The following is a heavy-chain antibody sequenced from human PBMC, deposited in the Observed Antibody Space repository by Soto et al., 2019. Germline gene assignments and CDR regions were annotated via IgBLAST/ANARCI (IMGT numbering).Heavy chain of an antibody. J-gene: IGHJ6*02. CDR2: IYWTDDK. CDR1: GFSLSTSGMG. V-gene: IGHV2-5*01. Sequence: QITLKESGPTLVKPTQTLTLTCTFSGFSLSTSGMGVAWIRQPPEKALEWLAVIYWTDDKRYSPSLKSRLTITKDTSKNQVVLTMTDMDPVDTATYYCAHRKASYYGSEFTYYYGRDVWGQGSTVTVSS. D-gene: IGHD3-10*01. CDR3: AHRKASYYGSEFTYYYGRDV.